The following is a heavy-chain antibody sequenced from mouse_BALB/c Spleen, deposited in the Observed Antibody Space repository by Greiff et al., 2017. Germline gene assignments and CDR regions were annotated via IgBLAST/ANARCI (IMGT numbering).Heavy chain of an antibody. D-gene: IGHD2-2*01. Sequence: EVMLVESGPGLVKPSQSLSLTCTVTGYSITSDYAWNWIRQFPGNKLEWMGYISYSGSTSYNPSLKSRISITRDTSKNQFFLQLNSVTTEDTATYYWARRYGYPYEVVNYGGKGTSATAPS. J-gene: IGHJ4*01. CDR1: GYSITSDYA. CDR2: ISYSGST. CDR3: ARRYGYPYEVVNY. V-gene: IGHV3-2*02.